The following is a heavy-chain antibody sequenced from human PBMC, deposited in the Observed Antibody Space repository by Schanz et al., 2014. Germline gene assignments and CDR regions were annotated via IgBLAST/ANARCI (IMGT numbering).Heavy chain of an antibody. V-gene: IGHV1-2*06. D-gene: IGHD5-12*01. CDR2: INPNSGGT. CDR1: GYTFIGYF. J-gene: IGHJ4*02. Sequence: QVQLVQSGAEVKKPGASVKVSCKASGYTFIGYFLHWVRQAPGQGLEWMGRINPNSGGTNYAQKFQGRVTMTRDTSISTAYMELTRLTSDDTATYFCARARYTGYDCSGYWGQGTLLIVSS. CDR3: ARARYTGYDCSGY.